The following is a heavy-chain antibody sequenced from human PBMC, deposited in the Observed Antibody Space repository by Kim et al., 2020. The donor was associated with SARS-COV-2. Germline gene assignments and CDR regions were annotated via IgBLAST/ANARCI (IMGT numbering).Heavy chain of an antibody. V-gene: IGHV4-31*02. Sequence: CYNPSLEGRVTMSVDTSKNQFSLKLSSVTAADTAVYYCARDWGPAARFDPWGQGTLVTVSS. D-gene: IGHD2-2*01. J-gene: IGHJ5*02. CDR3: ARDWGPAARFDP.